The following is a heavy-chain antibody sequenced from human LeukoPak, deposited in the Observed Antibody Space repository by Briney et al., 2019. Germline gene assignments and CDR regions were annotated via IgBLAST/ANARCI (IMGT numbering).Heavy chain of an antibody. Sequence: PGGSLRLSCAASGFTFSSYSMNWVRQAPGKGLEWVSSISSSSSYIYYADSVKGRFTISRDNAKNSLYLQMNSLRAEDTAVYYCARSDMGATSLVDYWGQGTLVTVSS. CDR1: GFTFSSYS. CDR2: ISSSSSYI. J-gene: IGHJ4*02. D-gene: IGHD1-26*01. V-gene: IGHV3-21*01. CDR3: ARSDMGATSLVDY.